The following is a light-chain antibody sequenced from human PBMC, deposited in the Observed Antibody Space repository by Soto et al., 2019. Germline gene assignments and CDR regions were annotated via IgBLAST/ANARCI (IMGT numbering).Light chain of an antibody. CDR2: RSD. CDR1: SSNIGSNY. V-gene: IGLV1-47*01. CDR3: AVRDDSLSGHWV. Sequence: QSVLTQPAAVSAAPGQEVTISCSGISSNIGSNYVSWYQHLPGAAPKLLIYRSDQRPSGVPDRFSGSKSGTSASLAISGLRSEDEADYFCAVRDDSLSGHWVFGGGTKLTVL. J-gene: IGLJ3*02.